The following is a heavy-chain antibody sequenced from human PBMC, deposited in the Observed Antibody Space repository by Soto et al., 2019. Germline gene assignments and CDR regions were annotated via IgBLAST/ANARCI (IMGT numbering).Heavy chain of an antibody. CDR2: ITGSGRDT. CDR1: GFTFRNNV. D-gene: IGHD1-1*01. Sequence: PGGSRRLSCTASGFTFRNNVLSGVGQAPGKGLDWVSGITGSGRDTYYADSVKGRFTISRDNSKNMVFLQMNSLRAEDTALYYCAKNGLDNSPSAIDSWGPGTLVTVSS. J-gene: IGHJ4*02. V-gene: IGHV3-23*01. CDR3: AKNGLDNSPSAIDS.